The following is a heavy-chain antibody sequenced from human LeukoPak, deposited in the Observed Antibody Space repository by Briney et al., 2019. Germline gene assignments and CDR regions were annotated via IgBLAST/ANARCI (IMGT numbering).Heavy chain of an antibody. Sequence: PGGSLRLSCAASGFTFSDYYMSWIRQAPGKGLEWVSYISSSGSTIYYADSVKGRFTISRDNAKNSLYLQMNSLRAEDTAVYYCARVILFGDGYNYRAFDIWGQGTMVTVSS. CDR1: GFTFSDYY. CDR3: ARVILFGDGYNYRAFDI. CDR2: ISSSGSTI. V-gene: IGHV3-11*01. J-gene: IGHJ3*02. D-gene: IGHD5-24*01.